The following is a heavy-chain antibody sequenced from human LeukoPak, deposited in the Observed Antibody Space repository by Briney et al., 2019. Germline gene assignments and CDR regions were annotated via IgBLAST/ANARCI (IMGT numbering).Heavy chain of an antibody. CDR1: GFTFSSYV. Sequence: PGGSLRLSCAASGFTFSSYVMHWVRQAPGKGLEWVAFIRCDGSNKYYADSVKGRFTISRDNSKNTLYPQMNSLRAEDTAVYYCAKDPPVVVVPAAAGGYYFDYWGQGTLVTVSS. CDR2: IRCDGSNK. J-gene: IGHJ4*02. D-gene: IGHD2-2*01. V-gene: IGHV3-30*02. CDR3: AKDPPVVVVPAAAGGYYFDY.